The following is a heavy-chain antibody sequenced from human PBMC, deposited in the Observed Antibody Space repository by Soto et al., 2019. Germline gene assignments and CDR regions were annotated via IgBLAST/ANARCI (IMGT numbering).Heavy chain of an antibody. CDR3: AKAKNDYNWDNRPPFDY. J-gene: IGHJ4*02. CDR2: ISANDVGS. V-gene: IGHV3-23*01. D-gene: IGHD1-20*01. Sequence: GGSLRLSCEASGFTLRNYAMTWVRQAPGKGLEWVSLISANDVGSYYAESVKTRFTISTDQSRNTVYLQMDSLRADDTAIYYCAKAKNDYNWDNRPPFDYWGQGTLVTVSS. CDR1: GFTLRNYA.